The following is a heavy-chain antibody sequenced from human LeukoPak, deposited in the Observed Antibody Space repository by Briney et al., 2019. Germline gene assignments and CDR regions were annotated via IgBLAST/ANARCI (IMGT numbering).Heavy chain of an antibody. D-gene: IGHD3-10*01. CDR1: GFTVSSNF. J-gene: IGHJ5*02. V-gene: IGHV3-53*01. CDR2: MYAGGNT. Sequence: PGGSLRLSCAASGFTVSSNFMSWVRQAPGKGLERVSVMYAGGNTYYADSVKGRFTISRDNSKNTLYLQMNTLRVEDTAVYYCARSGVGWFDHWGQGTLVTVSS. CDR3: ARSGVGWFDH.